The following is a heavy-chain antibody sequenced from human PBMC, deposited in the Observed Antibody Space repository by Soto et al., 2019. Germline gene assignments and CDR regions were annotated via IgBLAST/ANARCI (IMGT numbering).Heavy chain of an antibody. CDR3: STSPGQLVPYYYYYGMDV. J-gene: IGHJ6*02. CDR1: GFTFSNAW. V-gene: IGHV3-15*01. Sequence: PGGSLRLSCAASGFTFSNAWMTWVRQAPGKGLEWVGRIKSKTDGGTTDYAAPVKGRFTISRDDSKNTLYLQMNSLKTEDTAVHYCSTSPGQLVPYYYYYGMDVWGQGTTVTVSS. D-gene: IGHD6-6*01. CDR2: IKSKTDGGTT.